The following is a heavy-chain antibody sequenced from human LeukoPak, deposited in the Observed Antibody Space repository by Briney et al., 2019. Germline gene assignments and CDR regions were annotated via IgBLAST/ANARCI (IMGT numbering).Heavy chain of an antibody. Sequence: PGGSLRLSCAASGFTFSGSAMHWVRQASGKGLEWVGRIRSKANSYATAYAASVKGRFTTSRDDSKNTAYLQMNSLKTEDTAVYYCTIGMVRGVLYYYGMDVWGQGTTVTVSS. J-gene: IGHJ6*02. D-gene: IGHD3-10*01. CDR2: IRSKANSYAT. V-gene: IGHV3-73*01. CDR1: GFTFSGSA. CDR3: TIGMVRGVLYYYGMDV.